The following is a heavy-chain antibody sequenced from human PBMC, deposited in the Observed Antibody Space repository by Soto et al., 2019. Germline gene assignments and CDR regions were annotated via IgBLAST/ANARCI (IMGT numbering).Heavy chain of an antibody. D-gene: IGHD1-26*01. CDR3: ARDFTVGFEPAY. J-gene: IGHJ4*02. CDR2: ITSSGSTI. CDR1: GFTFSDYY. V-gene: IGHV3-11*01. Sequence: GGSLRLSCAASGFTFSDYYMSWIRQAPGKGLEWVSYITSSGSTIYYADSVKGRFTISRDNAKNSLYLQMNSLRADDTAVYYCARDFTVGFEPAYWGQGTLVTVSS.